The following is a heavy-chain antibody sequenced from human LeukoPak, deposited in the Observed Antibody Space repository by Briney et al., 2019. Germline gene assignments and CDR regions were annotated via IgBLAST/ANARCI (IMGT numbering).Heavy chain of an antibody. Sequence: PGGSLILSCAASGFTVIANYMSWGRPAPGKGLEWVSVIYSGGSTYYADSVKGRFTISRDNSKNTLYLQMNSLRAEDTAVYYCATRSSGWGQGTLVTVSS. D-gene: IGHD6-19*01. V-gene: IGHV3-53*01. CDR1: GFTVIANY. CDR2: IYSGGST. CDR3: ATRSSG. J-gene: IGHJ4*02.